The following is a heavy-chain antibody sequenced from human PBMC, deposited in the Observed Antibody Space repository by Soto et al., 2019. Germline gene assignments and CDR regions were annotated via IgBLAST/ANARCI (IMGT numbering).Heavy chain of an antibody. CDR2: IYWDDDK. Sequence: SGPTLVNPTQTLTLTCTFSGFSLSTSGVGVGWIRQPPGKALEWLALIYWDDDKRYSPSLKSRLTITKDTSKNQVVLTMTNMDPVDTATYYCAHGIAAAYYYYYGMDVWGQGTTVTVSS. J-gene: IGHJ6*02. D-gene: IGHD6-13*01. V-gene: IGHV2-5*02. CDR1: GFSLSTSGVG. CDR3: AHGIAAAYYYYYGMDV.